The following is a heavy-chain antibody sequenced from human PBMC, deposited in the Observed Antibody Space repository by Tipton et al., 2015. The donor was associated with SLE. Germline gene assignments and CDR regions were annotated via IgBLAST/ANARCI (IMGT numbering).Heavy chain of an antibody. D-gene: IGHD3-3*01. Sequence: TLSLTCAVSGGSISSSNYYWDWIRQPPGKGLEWIGNVYYSGRTNNNPSLKTRVAISVDTSKNQFSLKLSSVTAADTAVYYCARARTIFGVSESHYWGQGTLVTVSS. CDR3: ARARTIFGVSESHY. V-gene: IGHV4-39*07. CDR1: GGSISSSNYY. J-gene: IGHJ4*02. CDR2: VYYSGRT.